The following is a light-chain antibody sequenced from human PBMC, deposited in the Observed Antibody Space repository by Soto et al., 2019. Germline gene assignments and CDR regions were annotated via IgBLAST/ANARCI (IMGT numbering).Light chain of an antibody. J-gene: IGKJ3*01. CDR1: QGVDRT. CDR2: ETS. CDR3: QVRSNWPPIFT. V-gene: IGKV3-11*01. Sequence: EILLTQFPATLSVSPGERVTLSCRASQGVDRTLAWFQKKPGQAPRLLIYETSNRAPGIPARFSGRGSGTDFTLSISSLEPEDFAVYYCQVRSNWPPIFTFGPGTKVD.